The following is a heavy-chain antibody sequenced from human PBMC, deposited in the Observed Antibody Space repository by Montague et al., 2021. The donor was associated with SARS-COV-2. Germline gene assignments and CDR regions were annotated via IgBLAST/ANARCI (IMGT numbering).Heavy chain of an antibody. CDR3: VRDFYDTSDYFQGTFDV. CDR2: IYYTGST. Sequence: SETLSLTCSVSGVSVNNYYWAWIWQTPEKGLERIGYIYYTGSTNYNQYLRNRITISIDTSANQFSLKLRSVTPADTVVYYCVRDFYDTSDYFQGTFDVWGHGTVVSVSS. V-gene: IGHV4-59*02. J-gene: IGHJ3*01. D-gene: IGHD3-22*01. CDR1: GVSVNNYY.